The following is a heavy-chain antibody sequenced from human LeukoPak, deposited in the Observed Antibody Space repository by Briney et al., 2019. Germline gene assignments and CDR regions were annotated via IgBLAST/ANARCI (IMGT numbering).Heavy chain of an antibody. V-gene: IGHV4-59*01. Sequence: SETLSLTCTVSGGSISTYYWSWIRQPPGKGLEWIAYIYYSGSTNYNPSLKSRVTISVDTSKNQFSLKLSSVTAADTAVYYCARESVTSSSEVFDYWGQGTLVTVSS. J-gene: IGHJ4*02. CDR2: IYYSGST. CDR1: GGSISTYY. D-gene: IGHD2-2*01. CDR3: ARESVTSSSEVFDY.